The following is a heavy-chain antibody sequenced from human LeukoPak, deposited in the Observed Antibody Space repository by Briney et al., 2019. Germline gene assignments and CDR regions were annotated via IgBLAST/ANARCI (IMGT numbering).Heavy chain of an antibody. J-gene: IGHJ4*02. CDR2: ISGSGGST. V-gene: IGHV3-23*01. CDR1: GFTFSSYA. CDR3: AKDPTSGSYTNFDY. Sequence: PGGSLRLSCAASGFTFSSYAMSWVRQAPGKGLEWASAISGSGGSTYYADSVKGRFTISRDNSKNTLYLQMNSLRAEDTAVYYCAKDPTSGSYTNFDYWGQGTLATVSS. D-gene: IGHD1-26*01.